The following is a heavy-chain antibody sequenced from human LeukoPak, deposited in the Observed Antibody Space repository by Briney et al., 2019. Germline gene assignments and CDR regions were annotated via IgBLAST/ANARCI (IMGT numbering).Heavy chain of an antibody. V-gene: IGHV3-30*18. D-gene: IGHD2-21*02. CDR2: ISYDGSNK. Sequence: GRSLRLSCAASGFTFSSYGMHWVRQAPGKGLEWVAVISYDGSNKYYADSVKGRFTISRDNSKNTLYLQMNSLRAEDTAVYYCAKGDSSYYYYGMDVWGQGTTVTVSS. J-gene: IGHJ6*02. CDR3: AKGDSSYYYYGMDV. CDR1: GFTFSSYG.